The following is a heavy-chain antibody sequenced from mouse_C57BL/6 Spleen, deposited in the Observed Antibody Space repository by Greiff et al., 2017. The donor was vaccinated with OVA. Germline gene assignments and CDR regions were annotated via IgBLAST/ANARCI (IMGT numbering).Heavy chain of an antibody. CDR3: ANYYGSSYGYFDV. Sequence: QVQLQQPGAELVKPGASVKVSCKASGYTFTSYWMHWVKQRPGQGLEWIGRIHPSDSDTNYNQKFKGKATVTVDKSSSTAYMQLSSLTSEDSAVYYCANYYGSSYGYFDVWGTGTTVTVSS. J-gene: IGHJ1*03. CDR2: IHPSDSDT. D-gene: IGHD1-1*01. CDR1: GYTFTSYW. V-gene: IGHV1-74*01.